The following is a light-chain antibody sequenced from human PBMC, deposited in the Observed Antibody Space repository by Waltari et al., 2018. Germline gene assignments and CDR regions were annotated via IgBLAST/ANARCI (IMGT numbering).Light chain of an antibody. V-gene: IGLV2-14*01. Sequence: QSALTQPASVSGSPGQSIPISCTGTSRDVGGYNYVSWYQQHPGKAPKLMIYDVSKRPSGFSNRFSGSKSGNTASLTISGLQAEDEADYYCSSYTSSSTWVFCGGTKLTVL. CDR3: SSYTSSSTWV. CDR2: DVS. CDR1: SRDVGGYNY. J-gene: IGLJ3*02.